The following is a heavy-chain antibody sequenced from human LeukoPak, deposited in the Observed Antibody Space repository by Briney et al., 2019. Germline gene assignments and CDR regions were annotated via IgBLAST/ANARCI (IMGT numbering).Heavy chain of an antibody. J-gene: IGHJ4*02. CDR2: TSSSGSII. CDR1: RFTFSSYE. V-gene: IGHV3-48*03. Sequence: GGSLRLSCAASRFTFSSYEISWVRQAPGKGLEWVSYTSSSGSIIYYADSVKCRFTISRDNAKNSLYLQMNSLRAEDTAIYYCATGDDFWSGYYQLDYWGQGTLVTVSS. D-gene: IGHD3-3*01. CDR3: ATGDDFWSGYYQLDY.